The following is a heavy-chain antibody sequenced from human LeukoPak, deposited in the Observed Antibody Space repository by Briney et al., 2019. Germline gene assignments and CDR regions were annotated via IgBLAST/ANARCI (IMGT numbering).Heavy chain of an antibody. Sequence: SETLSLTCTVSGGSINNYYWSWIRQPPGKGLEWIGYISYSGSTNYNPSLKSRVTISVDTSKNQFSLNLSSVTAADTAVYYCARDLQRWLLGGAFDIWGPGTVVTVSS. CDR2: ISYSGST. J-gene: IGHJ3*02. V-gene: IGHV4-59*01. D-gene: IGHD5-24*01. CDR1: GGSINNYY. CDR3: ARDLQRWLLGGAFDI.